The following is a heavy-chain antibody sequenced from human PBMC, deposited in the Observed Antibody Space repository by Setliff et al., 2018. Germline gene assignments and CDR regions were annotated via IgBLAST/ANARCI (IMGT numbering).Heavy chain of an antibody. V-gene: IGHV4-61*02. CDR2: LHTSGTT. CDR1: GGSITSGSYY. J-gene: IGHJ4*02. D-gene: IGHD1-26*01. CDR3: ARDNTIVGATDY. Sequence: SQTLSLTCAVSGGSITSGSYYWSWIWQPAGEGLEWIGRLHTSGTTVYNPSLKGRVTISADTSTNLFSLKLTSVTAADTAVYYCARDNTIVGATDYWGQGALVTVSS.